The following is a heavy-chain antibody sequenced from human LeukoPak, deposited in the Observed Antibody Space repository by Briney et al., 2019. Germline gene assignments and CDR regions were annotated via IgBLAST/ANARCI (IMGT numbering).Heavy chain of an antibody. D-gene: IGHD1-7*01. Sequence: GGSLRLSCAASGFTFSSYSMNWVSQAPGKGLEWVSSITTRSSYIYYAVSVKVRFTISRDDAKSSLYLQMSSLRAEDTAVYYCAKVKGRGYNWNYYFDYWGQGTLVTVSS. J-gene: IGHJ4*02. CDR1: GFTFSSYS. V-gene: IGHV3-21*01. CDR3: AKVKGRGYNWNYYFDY. CDR2: ITTRSSYI.